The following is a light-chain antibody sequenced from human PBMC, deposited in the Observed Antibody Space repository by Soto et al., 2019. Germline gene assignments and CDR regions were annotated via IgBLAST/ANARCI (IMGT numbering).Light chain of an antibody. V-gene: IGKV2-28*01. J-gene: IGKJ2*01. CDR3: MQALQTPYT. CDR2: LGS. CDR1: QSLLHSNGYNY. Sequence: DIVMTQSPLSLPVTPGEPASISCRSSQSLLHSNGYNYLDWYLQKPGQSPQLLIYLGSNRASGVPDRFSGSGSGTEFTLIISRVEAEDVGVYYCMQALQTPYTFGQGTKLEIK.